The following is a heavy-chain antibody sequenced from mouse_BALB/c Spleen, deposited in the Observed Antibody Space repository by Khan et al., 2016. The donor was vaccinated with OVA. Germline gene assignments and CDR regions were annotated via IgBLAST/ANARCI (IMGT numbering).Heavy chain of an antibody. J-gene: IGHJ2*01. CDR3: GRGNYYGYYFDY. CDR1: GYSITSGYA. V-gene: IGHV3-2*02. Sequence: EVQLVESGPGLVKPSQSLSLTCTVTGYSITSGYAWNWIRQFPGNKLEWMGYISYSGVTSYTPSLKSRISLTRDTSKNQFFLQLNSVTTEDTATAYCGRGNYYGYYFDYWGQGTTLTVSS. D-gene: IGHD1-1*01. CDR2: ISYSGVT.